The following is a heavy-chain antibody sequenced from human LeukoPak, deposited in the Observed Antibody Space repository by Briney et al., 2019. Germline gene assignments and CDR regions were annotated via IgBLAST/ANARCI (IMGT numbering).Heavy chain of an antibody. J-gene: IGHJ6*02. CDR1: GGSISSSSYY. CDR3: ARLIWFGELSGYGMDV. D-gene: IGHD3-10*01. CDR2: IYYRGST. V-gene: IGHV4-39*01. Sequence: SETLSLTCTVSGGSISSSSYYWGWIRQPTGKGLEWIGSIYYRGSTYYNPSLKSRVTISVDTSKNQFSLKLSSVTAADTAVYYCARLIWFGELSGYGMDVWGQGTTVTVSS.